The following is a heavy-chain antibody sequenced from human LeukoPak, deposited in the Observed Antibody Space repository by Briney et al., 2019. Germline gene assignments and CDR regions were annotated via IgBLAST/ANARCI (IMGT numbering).Heavy chain of an antibody. D-gene: IGHD3-9*01. CDR1: GFTFSSYA. Sequence: GGSLRLSCAASGFTFSSYAMSWVRQAPGKGLKWVSAISGSGGSTYYADSVKGRFTISRDNSKNTLYLQMNSLRAEDTAVYYCAKASVLRYFDWLVADMDVWGQGTTVTVSS. CDR3: AKASVLRYFDWLVADMDV. V-gene: IGHV3-23*01. J-gene: IGHJ6*02. CDR2: ISGSGGST.